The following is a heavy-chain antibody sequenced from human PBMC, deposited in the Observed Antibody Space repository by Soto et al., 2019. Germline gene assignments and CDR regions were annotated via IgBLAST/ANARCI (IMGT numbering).Heavy chain of an antibody. CDR3: AKDRGGSGWRFDY. D-gene: IGHD6-19*01. V-gene: IGHV3-23*01. CDR1: GFTFGNYA. J-gene: IGHJ4*02. CDR2: IAASGATT. Sequence: GGSLRLSCAASGFTFGNYAMSWVRQAPGKGLEWVPAIAASGATTYYADSVKGRLTVSRDNSKNTLYLQMNSLRAEDTAVYYCAKDRGGSGWRFDYWGQGTLVTVSS.